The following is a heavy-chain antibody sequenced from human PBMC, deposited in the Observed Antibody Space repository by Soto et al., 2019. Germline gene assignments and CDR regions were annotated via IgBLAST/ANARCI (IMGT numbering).Heavy chain of an antibody. CDR2: MYNTGST. Sequence: SETLSLTCTVSGGSISRYYWSWIRQPPGKGLEWIGYMYNTGSTVYNPSFKSRVTISVDTSKNQFSLKLSSVTAADTAVYYCARSVFPWGQGTLVTV. J-gene: IGHJ5*02. V-gene: IGHV4-59*12. CDR3: ARSVFP. CDR1: GGSISRYY.